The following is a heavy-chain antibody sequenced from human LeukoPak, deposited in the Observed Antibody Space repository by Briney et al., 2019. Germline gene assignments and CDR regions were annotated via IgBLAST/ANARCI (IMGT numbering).Heavy chain of an antibody. D-gene: IGHD4/OR15-4a*01. V-gene: IGHV4-59*02. J-gene: IGHJ3*01. CDR1: GASVSSHF. CDR2: ISNRGST. Sequence: SETLSLTCGGSGASVSSHFWSWIRQTPGMGLEWIGYISNRGSTGYNPSLRSRVTISVDAPKNEVSLNLRSVSAADTAVYYCAKDVSGAYYAFDVWGQG. CDR3: AKDVSGAYYAFDV.